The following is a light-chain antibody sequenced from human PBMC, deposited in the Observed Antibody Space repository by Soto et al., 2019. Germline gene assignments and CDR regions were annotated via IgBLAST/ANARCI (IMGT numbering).Light chain of an antibody. CDR3: QQYANFPPYT. J-gene: IGKJ2*01. Sequence: DIQMTQSPSSLSASVGDRVTITCQASQDISNYLNWYQQKPGQAPKLLIYDASDLEAGDPSRFSGSRSGTAFTFTMSSLQPEHVATYYGQQYANFPPYTFGQGTKVEI. CDR2: DAS. CDR1: QDISNY. V-gene: IGKV1-33*01.